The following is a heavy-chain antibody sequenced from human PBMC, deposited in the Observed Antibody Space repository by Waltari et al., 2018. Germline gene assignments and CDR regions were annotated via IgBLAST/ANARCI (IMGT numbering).Heavy chain of an antibody. Sequence: QLQLQESGPGLVKPSEPLSLTSTVSGGSFISARYYSGWIRQPPGKGLEGIGIISYSGSTYYNPSLKSRVTISVDTSKNQFSLKLSSVTAADTAVYYCARLSYHIVTGYGWFDPWGLGTLVTVSS. CDR2: ISYSGST. CDR1: GGSFISARYY. CDR3: ARLSYHIVTGYGWFDP. J-gene: IGHJ5*02. D-gene: IGHD3-9*01. V-gene: IGHV4-39*01.